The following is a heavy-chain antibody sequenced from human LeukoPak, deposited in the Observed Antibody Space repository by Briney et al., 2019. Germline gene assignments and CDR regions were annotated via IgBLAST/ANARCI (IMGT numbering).Heavy chain of an antibody. CDR1: GYTFTGYY. CDR3: ARVWYQLTNWFDP. Sequence: ASVKVSCKASGYTFTGYYMHWVRQAPGQGLEWMGWINPNSGGTNYAQKFQGRVTMTRDTSISTAYMELSRLRSDDTAVYYCARVWYQLTNWFDPWGQGTLVTLSS. V-gene: IGHV1-2*02. CDR2: INPNSGGT. D-gene: IGHD2-2*01. J-gene: IGHJ5*02.